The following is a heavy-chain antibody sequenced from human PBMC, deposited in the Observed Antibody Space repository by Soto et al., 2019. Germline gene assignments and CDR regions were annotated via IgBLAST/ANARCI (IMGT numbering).Heavy chain of an antibody. D-gene: IGHD3-10*01. CDR2: ISYDGSNK. Sequence: AGGSLRLSCAASGFTFSSYAMHWVRQAPGKGLEWVAVISYDGSNKYYADSVKGRFTISRDNSKNTLYLQMNSLRAEDTAVYYCARDGTLWFGELYYFDYWGQGTLVTVSS. J-gene: IGHJ4*02. V-gene: IGHV3-30-3*01. CDR3: ARDGTLWFGELYYFDY. CDR1: GFTFSSYA.